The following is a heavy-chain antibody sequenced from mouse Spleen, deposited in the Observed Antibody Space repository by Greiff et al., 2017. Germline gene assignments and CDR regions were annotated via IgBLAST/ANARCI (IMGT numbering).Heavy chain of an antibody. CDR3: TREGDEGYFDY. V-gene: IGHV1-15*01. CDR2: IDPETGGT. Sequence: VKLQQSGAELVRPGASVTLSCKASGYTFTDYEMHWVKQTPVHGLEWIGAIDPETGGTAYNQKFKGKAILTADKSSSTAYMELRSLTSEDSAVYYCTREGDEGYFDYWGQGTTLTVSS. CDR1: GYTFTDYE. J-gene: IGHJ2*01. D-gene: IGHD3-3*01.